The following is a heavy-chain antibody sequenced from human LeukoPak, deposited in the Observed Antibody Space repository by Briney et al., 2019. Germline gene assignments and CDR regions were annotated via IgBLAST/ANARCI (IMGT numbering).Heavy chain of an antibody. J-gene: IGHJ3*02. CDR2: ISGSGSRT. CDR1: GFTYSSYG. Sequence: GGSLRLSCAASGFTYSSYGMTWVRQAPGKGLEWVSGISGSGSRTDYADSVKGRFTISRDNAKNALYLQMNSLRAEDTAAYYCAKGSREWELLDAFDIWGQGTMVTVSS. CDR3: AKGSREWELLDAFDI. V-gene: IGHV3-23*01. D-gene: IGHD1-26*01.